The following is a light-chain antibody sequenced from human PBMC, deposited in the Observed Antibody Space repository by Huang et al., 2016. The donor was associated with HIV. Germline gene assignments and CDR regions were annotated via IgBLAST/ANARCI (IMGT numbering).Light chain of an antibody. J-gene: IGKJ1*01. Sequence: DIVMTQSPDSLAVSPGERATINCKSSQSCLYSLSKKKYLAWFQQKPGRPPKLLIYWATTRESGVPDRFSGSGSGTDFTLTINNLQAEDVAVYFCLQYYSVPQTFGHGTKVEI. V-gene: IGKV4-1*01. CDR1: QSCLYSLSKKKY. CDR2: WAT. CDR3: LQYYSVPQT.